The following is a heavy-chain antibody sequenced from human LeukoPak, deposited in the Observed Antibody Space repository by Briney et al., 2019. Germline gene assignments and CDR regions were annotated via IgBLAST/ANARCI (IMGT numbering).Heavy chain of an antibody. D-gene: IGHD6-6*01. V-gene: IGHV3-7*03. Sequence: PGGSLRLSCAASGFTFSSYWMTWVRQAPGKGLEWVASINQDQNEIHYVDSVKGRFTISRDNSKNTLYLQMNSLRAEDTAVYYCATRRSIAARNHFDYWGPGTLVTVSS. CDR1: GFTFSSYW. J-gene: IGHJ4*02. CDR2: INQDQNEI. CDR3: ATRRSIAARNHFDY.